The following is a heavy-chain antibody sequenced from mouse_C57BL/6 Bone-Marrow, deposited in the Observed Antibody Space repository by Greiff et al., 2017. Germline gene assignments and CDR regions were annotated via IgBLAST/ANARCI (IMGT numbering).Heavy chain of an antibody. CDR3: AKDYDYDWYFDV. CDR2: IYPGGGYT. V-gene: IGHV1-63*01. CDR1: GFTFTTYW. Sequence: VQLQESGAELVRPGTSLKLSCKASGFTFTTYWIGWAKQSPGNGLEWIGDIYPGGGYTSYHDKVKGKVTMTADKSYSTYDMQFSSLTSEDSAIYYCAKDYDYDWYFDVWGTGTTVTVSS. J-gene: IGHJ1*03. D-gene: IGHD2-4*01.